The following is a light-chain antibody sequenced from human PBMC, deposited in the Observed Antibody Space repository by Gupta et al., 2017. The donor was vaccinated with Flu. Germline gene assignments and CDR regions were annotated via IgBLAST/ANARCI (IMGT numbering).Light chain of an antibody. CDR3: SSYTSSSTRV. Sequence: TSSDVGGYNYVSWYQQHPGKAPKLMIYDVSNRPSRVSNRFSGSKSGNTASLTISGLQAEDEADYYCSSYTSSSTRVFGTGTKVTVL. V-gene: IGLV2-14*04. CDR2: DVS. CDR1: SSDVGGYNY. J-gene: IGLJ1*01.